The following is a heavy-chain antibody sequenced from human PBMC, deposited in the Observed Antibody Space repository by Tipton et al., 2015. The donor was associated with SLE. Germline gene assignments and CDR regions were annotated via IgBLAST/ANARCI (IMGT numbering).Heavy chain of an antibody. CDR3: ARDPPRAYCSSTSCYVDYYYGMDV. CDR2: IYSGGST. Sequence: SLRLSCAASGFTVSSNYMSWVRQAPGKGLEWVSVIYSGGSTYYADSVKGRFTISRDNSKNTLYLQMNSLRAEDTAVYYCARDPPRAYCSSTSCYVDYYYGMDVWGQGTTVTVSS. D-gene: IGHD2-2*01. J-gene: IGHJ6*02. CDR1: GFTVSSNY. V-gene: IGHV3-66*02.